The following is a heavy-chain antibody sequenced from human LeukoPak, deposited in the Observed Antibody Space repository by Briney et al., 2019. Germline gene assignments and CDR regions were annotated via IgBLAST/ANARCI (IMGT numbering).Heavy chain of an antibody. CDR2: ISYDGSNK. D-gene: IGHD4-23*01. CDR3: PKEILGGVTYFDY. V-gene: IGHV3-30*18. CDR1: GFTFSSYG. J-gene: IGHJ4*02. Sequence: GGSLRLSCAASGFTFSSYGMHWVRQAPGKGLEWVAVISYDGSNKYYADSVKGRFTISRDNSKNTLYLQMNSLRAEDTAVYYCPKEILGGVTYFDYWGQGTLVTVSS.